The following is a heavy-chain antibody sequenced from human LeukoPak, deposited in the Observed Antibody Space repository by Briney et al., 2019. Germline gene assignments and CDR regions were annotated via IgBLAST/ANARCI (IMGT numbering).Heavy chain of an antibody. CDR2: ISSSGSTI. Sequence: GGSLRLSCAASGFTFSDYYMSWIRQAPGKGLEWVSYISSSGSTIYYADSVKGRSTISRDNAKNSLYLQMNSLRAEDTAVYYCARSRKYCSSTSCRFDPWGQGTLVTVSS. V-gene: IGHV3-11*04. CDR3: ARSRKYCSSTSCRFDP. CDR1: GFTFSDYY. J-gene: IGHJ5*02. D-gene: IGHD2-2*01.